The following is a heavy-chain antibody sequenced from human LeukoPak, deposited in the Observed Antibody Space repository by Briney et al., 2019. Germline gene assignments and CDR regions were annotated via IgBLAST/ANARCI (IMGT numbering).Heavy chain of an antibody. CDR3: ARLYLYDSSGPPR. Sequence: SETLSLTCTISGDSISSSNYYWGWIRQPPGKGLEWIGNIYYSGRTYYNPSLKSRVTISVDTSKNDFSLKLSSVTAADTAVYYCARLYLYDSSGPPRWGQGTMVAVSS. V-gene: IGHV4-39*02. J-gene: IGHJ4*02. CDR2: IYYSGRT. CDR1: GDSISSSNYY. D-gene: IGHD3-22*01.